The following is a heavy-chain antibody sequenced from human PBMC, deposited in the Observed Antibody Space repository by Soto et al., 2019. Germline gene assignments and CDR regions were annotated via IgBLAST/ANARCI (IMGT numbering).Heavy chain of an antibody. D-gene: IGHD6-19*01. Sequence: EVQLLESGGGLVQPGGSLRLSCAASGFTFSSYAMSWVRQAPGKGLEWVSAISGSGGSTYYADSVTGRFPISRDNSKNTLYLQINSLRPENTAVYYCVKDRIAVAGGASDYWGQGTLVTVSS. CDR2: ISGSGGST. CDR3: VKDRIAVAGGASDY. V-gene: IGHV3-23*01. CDR1: GFTFSSYA. J-gene: IGHJ4*02.